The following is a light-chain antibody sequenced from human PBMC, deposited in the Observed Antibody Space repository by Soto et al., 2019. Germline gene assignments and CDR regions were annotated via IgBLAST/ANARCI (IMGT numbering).Light chain of an antibody. Sequence: QSALTQPASVSGSPGQSITISCTGTSSDVGGYNYVSWYQQHPGKAPKLMIYEVINRPSGVSNRFSASKSGNTASLTISGFQAEDEADYYCSSYTTSSTYVFGTGTKLTVL. CDR2: EVI. J-gene: IGLJ1*01. CDR3: SSYTTSSTYV. CDR1: SSDVGGYNY. V-gene: IGLV2-14*01.